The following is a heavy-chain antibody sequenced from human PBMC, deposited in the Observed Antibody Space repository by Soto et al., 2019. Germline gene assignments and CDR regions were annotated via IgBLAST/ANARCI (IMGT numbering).Heavy chain of an antibody. J-gene: IGHJ6*02. CDR2: ISGSGGST. D-gene: IGHD3-3*01. V-gene: IGHV3-23*01. CDR1: GFTFSSYA. Sequence: EVQLLESGGGLVQPGGSLRLSCAASGFTFSSYAMSWVRQAPGKGLEWVSAISGSGGSTYYADSVKGRFTISRDNSKNTLYLQMNSLRAEDTAIYYCAKSVGVNSYYYYYGMDVWGQGTTVTVSS. CDR3: AKSVGVNSYYYYYGMDV.